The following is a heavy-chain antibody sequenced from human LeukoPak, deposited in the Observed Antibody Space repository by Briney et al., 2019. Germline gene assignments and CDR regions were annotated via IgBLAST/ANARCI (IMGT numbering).Heavy chain of an antibody. Sequence: PGGSLRLSCAASGFTFSSYGMHWVRQAPGKGLEWVAVISYDGSNKYYADSVKGRFTISRDNSKNTLYLQMNSLRAEDTAVYYCAKDGYCSTTSCYPNHFDSWGQGTLVTVSS. J-gene: IGHJ4*02. V-gene: IGHV3-30*18. CDR2: ISYDGSNK. D-gene: IGHD2-2*03. CDR3: AKDGYCSTTSCYPNHFDS. CDR1: GFTFSSYG.